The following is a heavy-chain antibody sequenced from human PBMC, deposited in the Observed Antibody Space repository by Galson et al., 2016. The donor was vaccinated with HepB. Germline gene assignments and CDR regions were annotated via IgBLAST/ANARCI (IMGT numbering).Heavy chain of an antibody. CDR1: GFSFSSYV. CDR3: GKYEFDY. CDR2: IGSDGRST. J-gene: IGHJ4*02. V-gene: IGHV3-64D*09. D-gene: IGHD3-3*01. Sequence: SLRLSCAASGFSFSSYVMFWVRQAPGKGLEFVSAIGSDGRSTHYADSLRGRFTVSGDNSKNMLYLQMSSLRAEDTAVYYCGKYEFDYWGQGTLATVSS.